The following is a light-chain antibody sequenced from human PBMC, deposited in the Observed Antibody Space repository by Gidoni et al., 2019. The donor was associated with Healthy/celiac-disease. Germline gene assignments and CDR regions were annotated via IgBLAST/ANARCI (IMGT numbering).Light chain of an antibody. CDR2: DAS. CDR3: QQRSNWQYT. J-gene: IGKJ2*01. V-gene: IGKV3-11*01. Sequence: EIVLTQSPATPSLSPGERATLSRRASQSVSSYLAWYQQKPGQAPRLLIYDASNRATGIPARFSGSGSGTDFTLTISSLEPENFAVYCCQQRSNWQYTFGQGTKLEIK. CDR1: QSVSSY.